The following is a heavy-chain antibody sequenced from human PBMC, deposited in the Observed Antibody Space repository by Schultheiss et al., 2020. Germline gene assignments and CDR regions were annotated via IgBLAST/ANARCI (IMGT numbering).Heavy chain of an antibody. CDR3: ARDRGLWLGPGDYYFDY. V-gene: IGHV3-48*04. D-gene: IGHD6-19*01. CDR1: GFTFSSYS. Sequence: GGSLRLSCAASGFTFSSYSMNWVRQAPGKGLEWVSYISSSSSTIYYADSVKGRFTISRDNAKNSLYLQMNSLRAEDTAVYYCARDRGLWLGPGDYYFDYWGQGTLVTVSS. J-gene: IGHJ4*02. CDR2: ISSSSSTI.